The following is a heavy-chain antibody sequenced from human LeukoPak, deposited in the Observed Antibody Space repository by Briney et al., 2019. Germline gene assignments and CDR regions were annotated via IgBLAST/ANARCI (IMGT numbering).Heavy chain of an antibody. Sequence: ASVKVSCKASGGTFSSYAISWVRQAPGQGLEWMGRIIPILGIANYAQKFQGRVTITADKSTSTAYMELSSLRSEDTAVYYCAKGGSVTYYFDYWGQGTLVTVSS. CDR1: GGTFSSYA. D-gene: IGHD3-10*01. CDR2: IIPILGIA. V-gene: IGHV1-69*04. CDR3: AKGGSVTYYFDY. J-gene: IGHJ4*02.